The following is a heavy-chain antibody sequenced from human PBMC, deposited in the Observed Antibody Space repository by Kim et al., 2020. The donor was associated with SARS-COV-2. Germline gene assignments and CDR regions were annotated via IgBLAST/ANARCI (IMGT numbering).Heavy chain of an antibody. Sequence: SETLSLTCTVSGGSISSGSYYWSWIRQPAGKGLEWIGRIYTSGSTNYNPSLKSRVTISVDTSKNQFSLKLSSVTAADTAVSYCARDSRRYDILTGYYDGAFDIWGQGTMVTVSS. J-gene: IGHJ3*02. D-gene: IGHD3-9*01. V-gene: IGHV4-61*02. CDR2: IYTSGST. CDR1: GGSISSGSYY. CDR3: ARDSRRYDILTGYYDGAFDI.